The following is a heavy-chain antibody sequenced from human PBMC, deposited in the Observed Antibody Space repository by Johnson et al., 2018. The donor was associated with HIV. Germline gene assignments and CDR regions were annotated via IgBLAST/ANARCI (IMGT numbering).Heavy chain of an antibody. Sequence: QVQLVESGGGLVKPGGSLRLSCAASGFTFSDYYMSWIRQAPGKGLEWVSYISSSGSTIYYADSVTGRFTISRDNAKNSVYLQMNSLRAEDTALYYCAKDMTIAAAGTDAFDIWGQGTMVTVSS. CDR3: AKDMTIAAAGTDAFDI. D-gene: IGHD6-13*01. CDR2: ISSSGSTI. V-gene: IGHV3-11*01. J-gene: IGHJ3*02. CDR1: GFTFSDYY.